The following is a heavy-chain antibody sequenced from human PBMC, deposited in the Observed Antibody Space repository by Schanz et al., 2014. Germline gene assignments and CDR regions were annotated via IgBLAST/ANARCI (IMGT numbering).Heavy chain of an antibody. CDR1: GGTFSSYT. J-gene: IGHJ3*02. CDR3: ARGGGPEDVFDI. D-gene: IGHD2-15*01. Sequence: QVHLVQSGAEVKKPGSSVKVSCKASGGTFSSYTISWVRQAPGQGLEWMGRIIPILGIANYAHNFQGRVTITADKSTNAAYMELSSLRADDTAVYYGARGGGPEDVFDIWGQGTILTVSS. CDR2: IIPILGIA. V-gene: IGHV1-69*02.